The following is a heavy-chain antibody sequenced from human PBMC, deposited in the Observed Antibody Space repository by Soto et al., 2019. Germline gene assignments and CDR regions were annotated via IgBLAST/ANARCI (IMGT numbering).Heavy chain of an antibody. CDR1: GISVSTSDYY. CDR3: AGFVVPASRNSGFDY. V-gene: IGHV4-39*01. Sequence: SETLSLTCTVSGISVSTSDYYWGWVRQPPGKGLDWIGNIYYSGSTFYNPSLRSRVTLSVDTSKNQFSLRLNSVTAADTAVYFCAGFVVPASRNSGFDYWGQGNLVTVSS. J-gene: IGHJ4*02. CDR2: IYYSGST. D-gene: IGHD2-15*01.